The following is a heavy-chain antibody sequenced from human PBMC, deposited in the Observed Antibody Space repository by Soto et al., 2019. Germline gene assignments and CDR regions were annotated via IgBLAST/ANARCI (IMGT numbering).Heavy chain of an antibody. D-gene: IGHD3-3*01. J-gene: IGHJ3*02. CDR2: IIPIFGTA. CDR3: ARDKGPDFFTAFDI. V-gene: IGHV1-69*13. CDR1: GGTFSSYA. Sequence: ASVKVSCKASGGTFSSYAISWVRQAPGQGLEWMGGIIPIFGTANYAQKFQGRVTITADESTSTAYMELSSLRSEDTAVYYCARDKGPDFFTAFDIWGQGTMVTVSS.